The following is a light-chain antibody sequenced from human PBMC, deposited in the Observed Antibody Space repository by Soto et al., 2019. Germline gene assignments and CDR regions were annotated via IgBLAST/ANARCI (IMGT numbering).Light chain of an antibody. V-gene: IGKV4-1*01. Sequence: DIVMTQSPDSLAVSLGERATINCKSSQSVLYSSNNKNYLAWYQQKPGQPPKLLIYWASTRESGVPDRFSGSESGTDFTLTISSLQAEDVAFYYCQQYFSTPQTFGQGTKLEIK. CDR3: QQYFSTPQT. CDR1: QSVLYSSNNKNY. J-gene: IGKJ2*01. CDR2: WAS.